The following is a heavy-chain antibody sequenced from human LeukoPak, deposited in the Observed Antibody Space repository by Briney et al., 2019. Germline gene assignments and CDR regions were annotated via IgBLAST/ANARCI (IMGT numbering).Heavy chain of an antibody. CDR3: AREGTYCGGDCSVSDPRFDY. CDR1: GYTFTSYY. Sequence: ASVKVSCKASGYTFTSYYMHWVRQAPGQGLEWMGWINPNSGGTNYAQKFQGRVTMTRDTSISTAYMELSRLRSDDTAVYYCAREGTYCGGDCSVSDPRFDYWGQGTLVTVSS. CDR2: INPNSGGT. D-gene: IGHD2-21*02. V-gene: IGHV1-2*02. J-gene: IGHJ4*02.